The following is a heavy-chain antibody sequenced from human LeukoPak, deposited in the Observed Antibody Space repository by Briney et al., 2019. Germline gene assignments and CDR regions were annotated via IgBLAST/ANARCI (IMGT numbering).Heavy chain of an antibody. Sequence: GGSLRLSCSVSGFTFSTYVMHWVRQAPGKGLEYVSAISSNRDNTYYADSVKGRFTISRVNSKNTLYLQMSSLRADDTAVYYCVRGTGYWGQGTLVTVSS. CDR2: ISSNRDNT. V-gene: IGHV3-64D*06. J-gene: IGHJ4*02. CDR1: GFTFSTYV. CDR3: VRGTGY.